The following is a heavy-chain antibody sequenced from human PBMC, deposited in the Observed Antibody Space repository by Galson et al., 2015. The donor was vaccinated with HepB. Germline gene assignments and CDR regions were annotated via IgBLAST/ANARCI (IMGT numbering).Heavy chain of an antibody. V-gene: IGHV3-33*01. CDR1: GFTFSSYG. CDR3: ARSGRDYYYYYMDV. D-gene: IGHD3-10*01. CDR2: IWYDGSNK. J-gene: IGHJ6*03. Sequence: SLRLSCAASGFTFSSYGMHWVRQAPGKGLEWVAVIWYDGSNKYYADSVKGRFTISRDNSKNTLYLQMNSLRAEDTAVYYCARSGRDYYYYYMDVWGKGTTVTVSS.